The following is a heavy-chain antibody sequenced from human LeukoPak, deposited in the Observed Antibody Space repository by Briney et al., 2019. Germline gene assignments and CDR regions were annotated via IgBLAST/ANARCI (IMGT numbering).Heavy chain of an antibody. Sequence: ASVKLSCKASGYTFTSYGISWVRQAPGQGLEWMGWISAYNGNTNYAQKLQGRVTMTTDTSTSTAYMELRSLRSDDTAVYYCARERIVVVPAAIYYYGMDVWGQGSTVTVSS. V-gene: IGHV1-18*01. CDR3: ARERIVVVPAAIYYYGMDV. D-gene: IGHD2-2*01. CDR1: GYTFTSYG. J-gene: IGHJ6*02. CDR2: ISAYNGNT.